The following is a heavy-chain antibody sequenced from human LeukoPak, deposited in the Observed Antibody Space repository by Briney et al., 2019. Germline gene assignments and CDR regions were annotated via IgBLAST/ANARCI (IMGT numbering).Heavy chain of an antibody. CDR1: GGFISSNSYY. V-gene: IGHV4-39*07. Sequence: SETLSLTCTVSGGFISSNSYYWVWIRQPPGKGLEWIGSFSYSGTTYYNPSLKSRVTISVDTSENQFSLKLSSVTAADTAVYYCARAMSIAARLQTIFDYWGQGTLVTVSS. CDR3: ARAMSIAARLQTIFDY. J-gene: IGHJ4*02. CDR2: FSYSGTT. D-gene: IGHD6-6*01.